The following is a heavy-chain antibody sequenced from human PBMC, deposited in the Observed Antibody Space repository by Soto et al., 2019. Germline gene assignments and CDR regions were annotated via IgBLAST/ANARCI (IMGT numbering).Heavy chain of an antibody. Sequence: EVQLLESGGGLVQPGGSLRLSCAASGFTFSSYAMSWVRQAPGKGLEWVSAISGSGGSTYYVDSVKGRFTISRDNAKNTLDRQMNSLRAVDTAVYYCANDLPRGRSWYDASDIWGQGTTVTVSS. D-gene: IGHD6-13*01. V-gene: IGHV3-23*01. CDR2: ISGSGGST. CDR1: GFTFSSYA. CDR3: ANDLPRGRSWYDASDI. J-gene: IGHJ3*02.